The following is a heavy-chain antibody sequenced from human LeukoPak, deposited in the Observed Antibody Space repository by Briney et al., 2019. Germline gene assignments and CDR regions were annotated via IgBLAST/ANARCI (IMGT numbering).Heavy chain of an antibody. D-gene: IGHD3-16*02. J-gene: IGHJ4*02. CDR3: ARVGIWMGLHLGELSDPFDY. Sequence: ASVKVSCKASGYTFTGYYMHWVRQAPGQGLEWMGWINPNSGGTNYAQKFQGRVTMTRDTSISTAYMELSRLRSDDTAVYYCARVGIWMGLHLGELSDPFDYWGQGTLVTVSS. CDR1: GYTFTGYY. CDR2: INPNSGGT. V-gene: IGHV1-2*02.